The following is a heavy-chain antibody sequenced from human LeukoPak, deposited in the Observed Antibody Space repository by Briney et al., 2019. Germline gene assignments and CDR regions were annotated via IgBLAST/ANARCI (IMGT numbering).Heavy chain of an antibody. CDR2: VSGTSEYI. J-gene: IGHJ4*02. CDR1: GFSFSTYS. CDR3: ARWYSSGWYSNY. Sequence: GGSLRLSCAASGFSFSTYSMIWVRQAPGKGLEWVSSVSGTSEYIYYADSVRGRFTISRDNAKNTVYLQMNSLRAEDTAVYYCARWYSSGWYSNYWGQGTLVTVSS. D-gene: IGHD6-19*01. V-gene: IGHV3-21*06.